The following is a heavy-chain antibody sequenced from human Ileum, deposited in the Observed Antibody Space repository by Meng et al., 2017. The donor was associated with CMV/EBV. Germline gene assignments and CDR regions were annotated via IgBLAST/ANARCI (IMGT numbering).Heavy chain of an antibody. Sequence: LSLTCAASGFTFSSYSMNWVRQAPGKGLEWVSSISSSSSYIYYADSVKGRFTISRDNAKNSLYLQMNSLRAEDTAVYYCARGPWIVVVPAAAEYWGQGTLVTVSS. D-gene: IGHD2-2*01. J-gene: IGHJ4*02. V-gene: IGHV3-21*01. CDR1: GFTFSSYS. CDR3: ARGPWIVVVPAAAEY. CDR2: ISSSSSYI.